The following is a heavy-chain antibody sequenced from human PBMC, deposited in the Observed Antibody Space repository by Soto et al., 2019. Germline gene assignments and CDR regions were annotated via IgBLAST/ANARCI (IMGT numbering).Heavy chain of an antibody. V-gene: IGHV4-59*01. CDR2: IYYSGST. D-gene: IGHD3-3*01. CDR3: ARSRVGRFWSGYPRSHNWFDP. Sequence: PSETLSLTCTVSGGSISSYYWSWIRQPPGKGLEWIGYIYYSGSTNYNPSLKSRVTISVDTSKNQFSLKLSSVTAADTAVYYCARSRVGRFWSGYPRSHNWFDPWGQGTLVTVSS. J-gene: IGHJ5*02. CDR1: GGSISSYY.